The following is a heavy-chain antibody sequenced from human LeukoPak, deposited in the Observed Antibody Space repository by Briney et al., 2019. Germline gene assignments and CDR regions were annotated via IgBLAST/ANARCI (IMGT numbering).Heavy chain of an antibody. D-gene: IGHD1-26*01. J-gene: IGHJ4*02. CDR3: ARDPVEWELLLDC. Sequence: PGGSLRLSCAASGFTFSNYWMVWVRQAPGKRPEWVANMNIDGSEKYYADSVKGRFTISRDNARNSVYLQMNSLRVEDTAVYYCARDPVEWELLLDCWGQGTLVTVSS. CDR2: MNIDGSEK. CDR1: GFTFSNYW. V-gene: IGHV3-7*01.